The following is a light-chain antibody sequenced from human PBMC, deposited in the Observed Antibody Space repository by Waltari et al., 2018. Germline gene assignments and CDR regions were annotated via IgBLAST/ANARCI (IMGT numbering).Light chain of an antibody. V-gene: IGKV1-12*01. Sequence: DIQMTQSPSSVSASAGDRVTITCRASQDISIWLAWYQQKPGTAPKLLIYGASSLQSGVPSRFSGSGSGTHFTLTVSSLQPEDFATYYCQQTNSFPYTCGQGTKLEIK. CDR3: QQTNSFPYT. CDR1: QDISIW. J-gene: IGKJ2*01. CDR2: GAS.